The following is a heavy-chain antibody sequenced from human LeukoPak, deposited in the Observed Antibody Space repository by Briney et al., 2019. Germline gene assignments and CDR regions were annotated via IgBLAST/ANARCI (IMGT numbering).Heavy chain of an antibody. J-gene: IGHJ4*02. CDR2: INHSGST. V-gene: IGHV4-34*01. CDR1: GGSFSGYY. Sequence: SETLSLTCAVYGGSFSGYYWSWIRQPPGKGQEWIGEINHSGSTNYNPSLKSRVTISVDTSKNQFSLKLSSVTAADTAVYYCARAAHYYGSGSRGAHFDYWGQGTLVTVSS. D-gene: IGHD3-10*01. CDR3: ARAAHYYGSGSRGAHFDY.